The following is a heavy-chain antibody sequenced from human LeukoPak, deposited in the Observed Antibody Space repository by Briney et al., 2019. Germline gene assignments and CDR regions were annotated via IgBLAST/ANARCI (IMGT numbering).Heavy chain of an antibody. Sequence: PGGSLRLSCAASEFSVGSNYMTWVRQAPGKGLEWVSLIYSGGSTYYADSVKGRFTISRDNSKNTLYLQMNSLRAEDTAVYYCASSGYSYADFDYWGQGTLVTVSS. CDR1: EFSVGSNY. J-gene: IGHJ4*02. CDR2: IYSGGST. CDR3: ASSGYSYADFDY. D-gene: IGHD5-18*01. V-gene: IGHV3-66*01.